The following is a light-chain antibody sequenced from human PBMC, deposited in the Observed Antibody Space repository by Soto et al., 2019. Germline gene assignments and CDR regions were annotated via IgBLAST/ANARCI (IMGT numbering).Light chain of an antibody. V-gene: IGKV3-20*01. CDR1: QSVSSSY. Sequence: EFVLTQSPGTLSLSPGERATLSCRASQSVSSSYLAWYQQKAGQAPRLLIYGASSRATGIPDRFSGSGSGTDFTLTISRLEPEDFAVYYCQQYGGSPWTFGQGTKVDIK. CDR2: GAS. J-gene: IGKJ1*01. CDR3: QQYGGSPWT.